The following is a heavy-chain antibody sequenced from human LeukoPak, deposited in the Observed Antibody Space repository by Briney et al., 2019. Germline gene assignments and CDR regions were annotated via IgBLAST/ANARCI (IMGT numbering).Heavy chain of an antibody. D-gene: IGHD5-18*01. CDR2: ISYDGSNK. V-gene: IGHV3-30*18. CDR3: EKPGKQLCFDN. CDR1: GFTFSSYG. J-gene: IGHJ4*02. Sequence: GGSLRLSCAASGFTFSSYGMHWVRQAPGKGLEWVAVISYDGSNKYYADSVKGRFTISRDNSKNTLYLQMNSLRAEDTAVYYCEKPGKQLCFDNGGKEPLVTV.